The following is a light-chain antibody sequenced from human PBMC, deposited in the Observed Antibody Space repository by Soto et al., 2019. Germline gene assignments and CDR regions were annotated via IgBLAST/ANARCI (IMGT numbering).Light chain of an antibody. CDR3: QQYNSYSIT. CDR1: QDIAIY. Sequence: IQLTQSPSSLSASVGDRVTITCRASQDIAIYLAWYQQKPGEAPKLLIYAASTLYGGVPSRFSGSGSGTEFTLTISSLQPDDFATYYCQQYNSYSITFGQGTRLEI. CDR2: AAS. J-gene: IGKJ5*01. V-gene: IGKV1-9*01.